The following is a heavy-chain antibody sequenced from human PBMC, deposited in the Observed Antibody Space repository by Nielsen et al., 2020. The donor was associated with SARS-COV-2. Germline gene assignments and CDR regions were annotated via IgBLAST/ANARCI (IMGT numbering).Heavy chain of an antibody. J-gene: IGHJ6*02. Sequence: WVRQAPGQGLEWMGIINPSGGSTSYAQKFQGRVTMTRDTSTSTVYMELSSLRAEDTAVYYCARSDYDILTGYSIYYYGMDVWGQGTTVTVSS. D-gene: IGHD3-9*01. CDR2: INPSGGST. CDR3: ARSDYDILTGYSIYYYGMDV. V-gene: IGHV1-46*01.